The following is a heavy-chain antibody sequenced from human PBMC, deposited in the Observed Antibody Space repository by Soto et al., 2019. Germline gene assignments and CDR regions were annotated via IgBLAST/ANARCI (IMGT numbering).Heavy chain of an antibody. Sequence: EVQLLESGGGLVQPGGSLRLSCAASGFTFSNYAVTWVRQAPGQGLEWVSTISGRGGSTYYADSVKGRFTISRDNSKNTLYLQMNSLRAEDTAVYDCAKDQGSSWYEIDYWGQGTLVTVSS. D-gene: IGHD6-13*01. V-gene: IGHV3-23*01. J-gene: IGHJ4*02. CDR2: ISGRGGST. CDR3: AKDQGSSWYEIDY. CDR1: GFTFSNYA.